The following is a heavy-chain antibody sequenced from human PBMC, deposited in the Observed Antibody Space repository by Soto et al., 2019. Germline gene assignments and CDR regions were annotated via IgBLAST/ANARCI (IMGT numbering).Heavy chain of an antibody. V-gene: IGHV4-61*01. CDR2: MYYTGVT. J-gene: IGHJ6*02. CDR3: ARGGEPLGYYGLDV. Sequence: SETLSLTCSVSGGSVRSGNHFWNWIRQPPGRGLEWLGYMYYTGVTNYNPSLKSRVSMSVDTSKDQFSLNLTSLTAADTAVYYCARGGEPLGYYGLDVWGQGTTVTVS. CDR1: GGSVRSGNHF.